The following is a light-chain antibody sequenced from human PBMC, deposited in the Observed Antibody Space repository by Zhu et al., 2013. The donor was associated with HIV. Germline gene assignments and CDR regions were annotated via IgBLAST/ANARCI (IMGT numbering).Light chain of an antibody. V-gene: IGLV1-51*01. CDR2: DNN. CDR3: GTWDSSLSALL. Sequence: QSVLTQPPSVSAAPGQKVTISCSGSSSNIGNNYVSWYQQLPGTAPKLLIYDNNKRPSGIPDRFSGSKSGTSATLGITGLQTGDGADYYCGTWDSSLSALLFGGGTKLTVL. CDR1: SSNIGNNY. J-gene: IGLJ2*01.